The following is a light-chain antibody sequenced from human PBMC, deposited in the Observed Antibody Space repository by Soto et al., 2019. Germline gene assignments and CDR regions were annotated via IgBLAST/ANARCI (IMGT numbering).Light chain of an antibody. Sequence: AIQMTQSQSSLSASVGDRVTITCRASQDIGNDLGWYQQKPGKAPKLLIYAASSLESGVPSRFSGSGSGTDFTLTISSLQTEDFATAYCLQDYNRPYTFGQGSRLEIK. J-gene: IGKJ2*01. V-gene: IGKV1-6*01. CDR2: AAS. CDR3: LQDYNRPYT. CDR1: QDIGND.